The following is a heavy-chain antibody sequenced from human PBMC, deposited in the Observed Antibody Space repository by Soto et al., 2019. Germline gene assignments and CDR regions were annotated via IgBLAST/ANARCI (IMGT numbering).Heavy chain of an antibody. Sequence: ASVKVSCKTSGYTFTRNGISWVRQAPGQGLEWMGWISPKSGSKKYEQKFQGRVIMTTDTSTSTAYMELRSLRCDDTAVYYCVKDRDSNSWPSRDVWGPGTTVTVSS. V-gene: IGHV1-18*01. CDR2: ISPKSGSK. CDR1: GYTFTRNG. D-gene: IGHD3-22*01. CDR3: VKDRDSNSWPSRDV. J-gene: IGHJ6*02.